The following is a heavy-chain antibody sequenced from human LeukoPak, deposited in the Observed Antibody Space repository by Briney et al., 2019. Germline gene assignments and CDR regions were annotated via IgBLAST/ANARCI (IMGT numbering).Heavy chain of an antibody. Sequence: ASVKVSRKASGYTFTSYDINWVRQATGQGLEWMGWMNPNSGNTGYAQKFQGRVTMTRNTSISTAYMELSSLRSEDTAVYYCARGSQGYSYGFWGFDPWGQGTLLTVSS. V-gene: IGHV1-8*01. CDR3: ARGSQGYSYGFWGFDP. CDR1: GYTFTSYD. CDR2: MNPNSGNT. J-gene: IGHJ5*02. D-gene: IGHD5-18*01.